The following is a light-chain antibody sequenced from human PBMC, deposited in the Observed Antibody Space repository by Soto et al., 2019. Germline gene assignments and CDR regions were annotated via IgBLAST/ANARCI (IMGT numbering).Light chain of an antibody. CDR2: EVT. CDR3: SSYTTSDTWV. V-gene: IGLV2-14*01. CDR1: SSDIGAYNH. Sequence: QSALTQPASVSGSPGQSITISCTGTSSDIGAYNHVSWYQQYPGTAPTLMIYEVTNRPSGVSSRFSGSKSGNTASLTISGLQAEDEGDYYCSSYTTSDTWVFGGGTKLTVL. J-gene: IGLJ3*02.